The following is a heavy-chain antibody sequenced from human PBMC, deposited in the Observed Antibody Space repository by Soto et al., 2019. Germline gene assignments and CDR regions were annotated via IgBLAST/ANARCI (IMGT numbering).Heavy chain of an antibody. D-gene: IGHD2-8*01. V-gene: IGHV3-23*01. J-gene: IGHJ3*01. CDR2: ISGSTATI. Sequence: EVQLLESGGGLVQPGGSLRLSCTASGFSFSSYAMSWVRQAPGKGLEWVSVISGSTATIEYADSVKGRFTISRDNAKNTLYLPTSLLRAHDTAVYYCAKGRKGYNDTNGSPWTFDVRCQGKRLTVSP. CDR1: GFSFSSYA. CDR3: AKGRKGYNDTNGSPWTFDV.